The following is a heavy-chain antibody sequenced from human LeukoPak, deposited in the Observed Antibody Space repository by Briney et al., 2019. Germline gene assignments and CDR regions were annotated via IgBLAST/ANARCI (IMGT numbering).Heavy chain of an antibody. CDR3: ASHVDTTMVRVYYYYYLDV. V-gene: IGHV1-69*05. D-gene: IGHD5-18*01. J-gene: IGHJ6*03. CDR1: GGTFSSYA. CDR2: IIPIFGTA. Sequence: GSSVKVSCKASGGTFSSYAISWVRQAPGQGLEWMGGIIPIFGTANYAQKFQGRVTITTDESTSTVYMELSSLRPEDTAVYYCASHVDTTMVRVYYYYYLDVWGTGTTVIVSS.